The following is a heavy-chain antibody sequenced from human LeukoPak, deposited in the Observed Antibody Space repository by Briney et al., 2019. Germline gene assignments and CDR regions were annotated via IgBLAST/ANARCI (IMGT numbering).Heavy chain of an antibody. D-gene: IGHD1-26*01. Sequence: SETLSLTCTVSGGSITSYYWSWIRQPPGKGLEWIGFFSYTGSTNYSPSLKSRVTMSVDTSKNQFSLKLSSVTAADTAVYYCARLVLVGAIGAFDIWGQGTMVTVSS. J-gene: IGHJ3*02. CDR1: GGSITSYY. CDR3: ARLVLVGAIGAFDI. CDR2: FSYTGST. V-gene: IGHV4-59*01.